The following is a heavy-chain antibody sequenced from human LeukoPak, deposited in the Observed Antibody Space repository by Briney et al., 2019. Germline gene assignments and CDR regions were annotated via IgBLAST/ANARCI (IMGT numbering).Heavy chain of an antibody. D-gene: IGHD6-19*01. CDR1: GFTFDDYA. V-gene: IGHV3-9*01. CDR3: AKDITRMVAGTDY. CDR2: ISWNSGSI. Sequence: GRSLRLSCAASGFTFDDYAMHWVRQAPGKGLEWVSGISWNSGSIGYADSVKGRFTISRDNAKNSLYLQMNSLRAEDTALYYCAKDITRMVAGTDYWGQGTLVTVSS. J-gene: IGHJ4*02.